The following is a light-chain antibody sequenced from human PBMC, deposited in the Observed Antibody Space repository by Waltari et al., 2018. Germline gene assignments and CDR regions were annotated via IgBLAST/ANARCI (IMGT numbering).Light chain of an antibody. CDR1: QSVLYSSNNKNY. CDR3: QQYYSTPPT. V-gene: IGKV4-1*01. J-gene: IGKJ1*01. CDR2: WAS. Sequence: EIVMTQSPDSLAVSLGERATINCKSSQSVLYSSNNKNYLAWYQQKPGQPPKLLIYWASTRESGVPDRFSGSGSGTDVTLTISSLQAEDVAVYYCQQYYSTPPTFGQGTKVEIK.